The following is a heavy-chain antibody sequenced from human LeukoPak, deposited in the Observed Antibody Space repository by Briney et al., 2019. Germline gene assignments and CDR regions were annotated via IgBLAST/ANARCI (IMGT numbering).Heavy chain of an antibody. J-gene: IGHJ4*02. CDR1: GFTFSSYW. CDR3: VTDQTGRHPYFFDY. V-gene: IGHV3-7*01. CDR2: IKQDGSEK. Sequence: PGGSPRLSCAASGFTFSSYWMSWVRQAPGKGLEWVANIKQDGSEKYFVGSVKGRFSISRDNAKTSLYLQMNNLSVADTAVYYCVTDQTGRHPYFFDYWGQGTLVTVSS. D-gene: IGHD3-10*01.